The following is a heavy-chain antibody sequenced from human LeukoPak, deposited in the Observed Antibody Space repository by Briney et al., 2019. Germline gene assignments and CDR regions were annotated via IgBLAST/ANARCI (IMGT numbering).Heavy chain of an antibody. D-gene: IGHD1-26*01. CDR2: INPNSGGT. CDR1: GYTFTGSY. J-gene: IGHJ5*02. Sequence: ASVKVSCKASGYTFTGSYMHWVRQAPGQGLEWMGLINPNSGGTNYAQKFQGRVTMTRDTSISAAYMDLSGLTSDDTAVYYCARDVAGSYDHWGQGTLVTVSS. CDR3: ARDVAGSYDH. V-gene: IGHV1-2*02.